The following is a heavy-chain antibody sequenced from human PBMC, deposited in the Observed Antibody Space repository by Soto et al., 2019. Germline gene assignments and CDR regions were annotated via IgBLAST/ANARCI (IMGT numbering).Heavy chain of an antibody. CDR2: ISAYTGNA. Sequence: QVQLVQSGAGVMNPGASVKVSCKASGYTFTNYGISWVRQAPGQGLEWVGWISAYTGNANYAQNLQDRVTMTRDTSTTTAYLEVRSLRSDDTAVYYCVRESHQLGPDYWGQGTLVTVSS. CDR1: GYTFTNYG. J-gene: IGHJ4*02. D-gene: IGHD3-16*01. V-gene: IGHV1-18*01. CDR3: VRESHQLGPDY.